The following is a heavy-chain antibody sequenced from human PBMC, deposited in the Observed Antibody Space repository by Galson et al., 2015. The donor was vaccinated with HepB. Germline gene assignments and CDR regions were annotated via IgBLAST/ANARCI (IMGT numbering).Heavy chain of an antibody. D-gene: IGHD6-19*01. CDR1: GFTFSSYG. Sequence: SLRLSCAASGFTFSSYGMHWVRRAPGKGLEWVAVIWYDGSNKYYADSVKGRFTISRDNSKNTLYLQMNSLRAEDTAVYYCARVRSSGWFYYYYGMDVWGQGTTVTVSS. CDR2: IWYDGSNK. CDR3: ARVRSSGWFYYYYGMDV. V-gene: IGHV3-33*01. J-gene: IGHJ6*02.